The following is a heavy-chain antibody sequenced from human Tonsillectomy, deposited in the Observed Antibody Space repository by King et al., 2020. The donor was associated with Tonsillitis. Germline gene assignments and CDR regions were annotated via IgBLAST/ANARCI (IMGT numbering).Heavy chain of an antibody. V-gene: IGHV4-39*07. CDR2: ISSSGST. CDR3: AREGSSSAFDY. CDR1: GGSISSSGYY. J-gene: IGHJ4*02. Sequence: LQLQESGPGLVKPSETLSLNCIVSGGSISSSGYYWGWIRQPPGKGLAFIGSISSSGSTYYKPSLKSRVTISIDTSKNQFSLKLTSVTAADTAVYYCAREGSSSAFDYWGQGILVTASS. D-gene: IGHD6-13*01.